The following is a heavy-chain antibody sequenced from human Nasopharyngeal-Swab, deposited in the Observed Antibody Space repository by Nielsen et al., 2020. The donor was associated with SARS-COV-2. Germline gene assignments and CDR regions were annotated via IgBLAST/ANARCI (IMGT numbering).Heavy chain of an antibody. D-gene: IGHD3-16*01. V-gene: IGHV3-53*01. J-gene: IGHJ4*02. CDR1: GFTVSSNY. Sequence: GESLKISCAASGFTVSSNYMSWVRQAPGKGPEWVSVIYSGGSTYYADSVKGRFTISRDNSKNTLYLQMNSLRAEDTAVYYCARGGGDGYDWGSYNYYFDYWGQGTLVTVSS. CDR3: ARGGGDGYDWGSYNYYFDY. CDR2: IYSGGST.